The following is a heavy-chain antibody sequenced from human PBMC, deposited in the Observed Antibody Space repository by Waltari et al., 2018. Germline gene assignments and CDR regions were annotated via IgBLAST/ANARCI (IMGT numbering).Heavy chain of an antibody. Sequence: EVQLVESGGGLVQPGGSLRLSCAASGFTVSSNYMSWVRQAPGKGLEWVSVIYSGGSTYYADSVKGRFTISRDNSKNTLYLQMNSLRAEDTAVYYCARDAADYYYGMDVWGQGTTVIVSS. J-gene: IGHJ6*02. CDR1: GFTVSSNY. CDR3: ARDAADYYYGMDV. V-gene: IGHV3-66*02. D-gene: IGHD6-25*01. CDR2: IYSGGST.